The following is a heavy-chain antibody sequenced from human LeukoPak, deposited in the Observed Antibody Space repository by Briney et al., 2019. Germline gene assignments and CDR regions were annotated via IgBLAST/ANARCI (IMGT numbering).Heavy chain of an antibody. J-gene: IGHJ4*02. CDR3: ARGRSGYSYGPRFDY. V-gene: IGHV4-34*01. D-gene: IGHD5-18*01. Sequence: SETLSLTCAVYGGSFSGYYWSWIRQPPGKGLEWIGEINHSGGTNYNPSLKSRVTISVDTSKNQFSLKLSSVTAADTAVYYCARGRSGYSYGPRFDYWGQGTLVTVSS. CDR2: INHSGGT. CDR1: GGSFSGYY.